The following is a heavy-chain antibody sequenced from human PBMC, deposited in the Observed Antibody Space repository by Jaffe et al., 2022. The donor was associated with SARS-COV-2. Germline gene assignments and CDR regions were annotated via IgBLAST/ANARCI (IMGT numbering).Heavy chain of an antibody. CDR2: ISYDGSNK. V-gene: IGHV3-30*18. CDR1: GFTFSSYG. CDR3: AKDLGYCSSTSCYKSLYSYYYGMDV. D-gene: IGHD2-2*02. Sequence: QVQLVESGGGVVQPGRSLRLSCAASGFTFSSYGMHWVRQAPGKGLEWVAVISYDGSNKYYADSVKGRFTISRDNSKNTLYLQMNSLRAEDTAVYYCAKDLGYCSSTSCYKSLYSYYYGMDVWGQGTTVTVSS. J-gene: IGHJ6*02.